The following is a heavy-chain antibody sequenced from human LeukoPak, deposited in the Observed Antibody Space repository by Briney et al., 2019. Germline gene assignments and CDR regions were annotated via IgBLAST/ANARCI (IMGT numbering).Heavy chain of an antibody. CDR2: IAGSSGYI. V-gene: IGHV3-21*04. CDR3: ARDLGSGHDY. J-gene: IGHJ4*02. Sequence: GRSLRLSCAASGXTFSSYTVNWVRQAPGKGLECVSSIAGSSGYISYADSVKGRFTISRDNAKKSLYLQMTSLTAEDTAVYYCARDLGSGHDYWGQGTLVTVSS. D-gene: IGHD6-19*01. CDR1: GXTFSSYT.